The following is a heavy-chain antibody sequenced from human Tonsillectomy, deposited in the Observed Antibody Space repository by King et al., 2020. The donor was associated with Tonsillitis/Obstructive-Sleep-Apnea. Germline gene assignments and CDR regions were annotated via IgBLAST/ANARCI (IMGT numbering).Heavy chain of an antibody. J-gene: IGHJ3*02. V-gene: IGHV4-34*01. CDR1: GGSFSGYY. CDR3: AREITPDAFDI. D-gene: IGHD3-16*01. CDR2: IDHSGST. Sequence: VQLQQWGAGLLKPSETLSLTCAVYGGSFSGYYWSWIRQPPGKGLEWIGEIDHSGSTTYNPSLKSRVTISADTSKTQFSLNMSSVTAAATAVYYCAREITPDAFDIWGQGTMVTVSS.